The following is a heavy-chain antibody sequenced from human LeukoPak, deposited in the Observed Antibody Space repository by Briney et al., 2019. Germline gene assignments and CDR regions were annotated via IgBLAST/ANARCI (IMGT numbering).Heavy chain of an antibody. J-gene: IGHJ3*02. Sequence: GESLKISCKGSGYSFPTYWIGWVRQMPGKGLGWMGIIYPGDSDTRCSPSFQGQVTISADKSISTAYLQWSSLKASDTAMYYCARLSGRYDSSGLDAFDIWGQGTMVTVSS. D-gene: IGHD3-22*01. CDR2: IYPGDSDT. CDR1: GYSFPTYW. V-gene: IGHV5-51*01. CDR3: ARLSGRYDSSGLDAFDI.